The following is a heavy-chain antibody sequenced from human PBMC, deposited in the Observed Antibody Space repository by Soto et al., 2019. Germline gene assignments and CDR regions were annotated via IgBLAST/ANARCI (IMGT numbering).Heavy chain of an antibody. Sequence: GASVKVSCKASGYTFTSYYMHWVRQAPGQGLEWMGIINPSGGSTSYAQKFQGRVTMTRDTSTSTVYMELSSLRSEDTAVYYCARDPDPIVVVPAAILLNDYFYGMDVWGQGTTVTVSS. CDR2: INPSGGST. V-gene: IGHV1-46*01. D-gene: IGHD2-2*02. J-gene: IGHJ6*02. CDR1: GYTFTSYY. CDR3: ARDPDPIVVVPAAILLNDYFYGMDV.